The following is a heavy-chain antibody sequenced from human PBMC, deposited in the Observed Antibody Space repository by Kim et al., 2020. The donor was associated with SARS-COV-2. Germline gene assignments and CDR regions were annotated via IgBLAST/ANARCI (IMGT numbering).Heavy chain of an antibody. CDR2: IIPIFGTA. J-gene: IGHJ4*02. D-gene: IGHD2-15*01. CDR3: ARGYCSGGSCYSGLAAFPPRYDY. CDR1: GGTFSSYA. Sequence: SVKVSCKASGGTFSSYAISWVRQAPGQGLEWMGGIIPIFGTANYAQKFQGRVTITADESTSTAYMELSSLRSEDTAVYYCARGYCSGGSCYSGLAAFPPRYDYWGQGTLVTVSS. V-gene: IGHV1-69*13.